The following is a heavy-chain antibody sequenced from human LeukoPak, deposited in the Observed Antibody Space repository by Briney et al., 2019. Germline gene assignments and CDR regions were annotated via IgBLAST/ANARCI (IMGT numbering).Heavy chain of an antibody. CDR2: IIPIFGTA. V-gene: IGHV1-69*13. D-gene: IGHD5-24*01. Sequence: SVKVSCKASGGTFSSYAISWVRQAPGQGLEWMGGIIPIFGTANYAQKFQGRVTITADESTSTAYMELSSLRSEDTAVYYCASVSGGWLQFIRLYYYGMDVWGQGTTVTVSS. CDR3: ASVSGGWLQFIRLYYYGMDV. J-gene: IGHJ6*02. CDR1: GGTFSSYA.